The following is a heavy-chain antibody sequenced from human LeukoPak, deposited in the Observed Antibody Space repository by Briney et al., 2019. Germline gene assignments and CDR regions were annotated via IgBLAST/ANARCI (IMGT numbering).Heavy chain of an antibody. D-gene: IGHD6-19*01. CDR3: ARGQAVAGTKGNWFDP. J-gene: IGHJ5*02. V-gene: IGHV3-21*01. Sequence: GGSLRLSCAASGFTFSSYSMNWVRQAPGKGLEWVSSISSSSSYIYYADSVKGRFTISRDNAKNSLYLQMNSLRAEDTAVYYCARGQAVAGTKGNWFDPWGQGTLVTVSS. CDR2: ISSSSSYI. CDR1: GFTFSSYS.